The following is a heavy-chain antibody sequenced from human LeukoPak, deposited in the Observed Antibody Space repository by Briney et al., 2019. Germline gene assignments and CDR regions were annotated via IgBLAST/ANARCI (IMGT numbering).Heavy chain of an antibody. Sequence: PGGSLRLSCVVSGFTFRSYAMSWVRQAPGEGPEWIAYISGGSGSIHYADSMKGRITISRDNAKNSLYLQMNSLGVDDTAIYYCARGFPFDIWGQGTMVTVST. V-gene: IGHV3-48*01. CDR3: ARGFPFDI. D-gene: IGHD2-21*01. J-gene: IGHJ3*02. CDR2: ISGGSGSI. CDR1: GFTFRSYA.